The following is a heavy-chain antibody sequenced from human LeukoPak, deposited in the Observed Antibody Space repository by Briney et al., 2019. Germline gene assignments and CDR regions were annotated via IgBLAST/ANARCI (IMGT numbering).Heavy chain of an antibody. CDR1: GGSVSSGSYY. CDR3: ARQYSYGSRAFDY. V-gene: IGHV4-61*01. J-gene: IGHJ4*02. Sequence: PSETLSLTCTVSGGSVSSGSYYWSWIRQPPGKGLEWIGYIYYSGSTNYNPSLKSRVTISVDTSKNQFSLKLSSVTAADTAVYYCARQYSYGSRAFDYWGQGTLVTVSS. D-gene: IGHD5-18*01. CDR2: IYYSGST.